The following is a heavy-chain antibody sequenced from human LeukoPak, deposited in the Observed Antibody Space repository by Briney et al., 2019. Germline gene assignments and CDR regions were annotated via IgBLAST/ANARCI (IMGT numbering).Heavy chain of an antibody. V-gene: IGHV3-23*01. Sequence: GGSLRLSCAASGFTFASYAMTWVRQAPGKGLEWFSAISGSGGSTYYADSVKGRFTISRDNYKNTLYLQMNSLRAEDTAVYYCARDSGIYDSSGYYGLSYYGMDVGGQGPTVTVS. CDR3: ARDSGIYDSSGYYGLSYYGMDV. J-gene: IGHJ6*02. CDR1: GFTFASYA. CDR2: ISGSGGST. D-gene: IGHD3-22*01.